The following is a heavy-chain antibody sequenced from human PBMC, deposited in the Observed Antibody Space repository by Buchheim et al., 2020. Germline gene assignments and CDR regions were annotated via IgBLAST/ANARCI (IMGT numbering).Heavy chain of an antibody. V-gene: IGHV3-48*02. D-gene: IGHD5-18*01. CDR2: ISSSSSTI. J-gene: IGHJ6*02. CDR1: GFTFSSYA. Sequence: VQLVESGGGVVQPGRSLRLSCAASGFTFSSYAMHWVRQAPGKGLEWVSYISSSSSTIYYADSVKGRFTISRDNAKNSLYLQMNSLRDEDTAVYYCARAPAMVYYYGMDVWGQGTT. CDR3: ARAPAMVYYYGMDV.